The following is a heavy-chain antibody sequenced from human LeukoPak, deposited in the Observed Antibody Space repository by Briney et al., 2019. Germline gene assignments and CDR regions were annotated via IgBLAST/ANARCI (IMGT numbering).Heavy chain of an antibody. J-gene: IGHJ4*02. V-gene: IGHV3-30*18. CDR3: AKDGAVRGVMPYYFDY. Sequence: GXXLRLSCAASGFTFSNHGMHWVRQAPGKGLEWVAVISYDGSNKYYTDSVKGRFTISRDNSKNTLYLQMNSLRAEDTAVYYCAKDGAVRGVMPYYFDYWGQGTLVTVSS. D-gene: IGHD3-10*01. CDR1: GFTFSNHG. CDR2: ISYDGSNK.